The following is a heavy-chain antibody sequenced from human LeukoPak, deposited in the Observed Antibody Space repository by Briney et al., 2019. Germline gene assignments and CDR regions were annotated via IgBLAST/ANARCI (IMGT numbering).Heavy chain of an antibody. Sequence: GGSLRLSCAASGFTFSSYDMHWVRQATGKGLEWVSAIGTAGDTYYSGSVKGRFTISRENAKNSLYLQMNSLRAGDTAVYYCARAGAGRYFEDPNFDYWGQGTLVTVSS. J-gene: IGHJ4*02. CDR2: IGTAGDT. CDR1: GFTFSSYD. CDR3: ARAGAGRYFEDPNFDY. D-gene: IGHD3-9*01. V-gene: IGHV3-13*01.